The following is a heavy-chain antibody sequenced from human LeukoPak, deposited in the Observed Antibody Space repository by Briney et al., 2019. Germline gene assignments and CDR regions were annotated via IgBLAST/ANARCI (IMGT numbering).Heavy chain of an antibody. D-gene: IGHD6-13*01. J-gene: IGHJ4*02. CDR1: GGSISSYY. CDR3: ARTPIAAAAYFDY. Sequence: SETLSLTCTVSGGSISSYYWSWIRQPPGKGLGWIGYIYYSGSTNYNPSLKSRVTMSVDTSKNQFSLKLSSVTAADTAVYYCARTPIAAAAYFDYWGQGTLATVSS. V-gene: IGHV4-59*12. CDR2: IYYSGST.